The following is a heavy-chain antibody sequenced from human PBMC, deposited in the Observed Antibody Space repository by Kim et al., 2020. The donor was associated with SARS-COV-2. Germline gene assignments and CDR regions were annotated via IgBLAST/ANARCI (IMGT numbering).Heavy chain of an antibody. J-gene: IGHJ4*02. D-gene: IGHD3-10*01. CDR1: GYTLTELS. Sequence: ASVKVSCKVSGYTLTELSMHWVRQAPGKGLEWMGGFDPEDGETIYAQKFQGRVTMTEDTSTDTAYMELSSLRSEDTAVYYCATVGFGSGSYYRGGHYWGQGTLVTVSS. CDR3: ATVGFGSGSYYRGGHY. CDR2: FDPEDGET. V-gene: IGHV1-24*01.